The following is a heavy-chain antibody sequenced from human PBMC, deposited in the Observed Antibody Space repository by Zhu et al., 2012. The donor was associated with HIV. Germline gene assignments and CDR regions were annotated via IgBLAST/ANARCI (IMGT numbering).Heavy chain of an antibody. CDR3: ARGRRWLRFKSYYYFDY. CDR2: IYYSGST. Sequence: QVQLQESGPGLVKPSETLSLTCTVSGGSISSHYWSWIRQPPGRELEWIGYIYYSGSTNYHPSLKSRVTISVDTSKNQFSLKLSSVTAADTAVYYCARGRRWLRFKSYYYFDYWGQGTLVTVSS. D-gene: IGHD5-24*01. J-gene: IGHJ4*02. CDR1: GGSISSHY. V-gene: IGHV4-59*11.